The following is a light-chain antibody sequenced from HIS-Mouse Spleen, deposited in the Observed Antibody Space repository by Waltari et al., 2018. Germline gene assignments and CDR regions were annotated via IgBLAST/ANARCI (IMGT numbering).Light chain of an antibody. V-gene: IGLV1-47*01. J-gene: IGLJ2*01. CDR2: RNN. Sequence: QSVLTQPPSASGTPGQRVTIPCSGSSSNIGSNYAYWYQQLPGTAPKLLIYRNNQRPSGVPDRFSGSKSGTSASLAISGLRSEDEADYYCAAWDDSLSGVFGGGTKLTVL. CDR1: SSNIGSNY. CDR3: AAWDDSLSGV.